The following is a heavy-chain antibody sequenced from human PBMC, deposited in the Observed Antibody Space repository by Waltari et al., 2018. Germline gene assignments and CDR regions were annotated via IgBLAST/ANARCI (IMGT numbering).Heavy chain of an antibody. D-gene: IGHD6-13*01. CDR1: GGSISSYY. Sequence: QVQLQESGPGLVKPSETLSLTCTVSGGSISSYYWSWIRQPPGQGLEWIGYIYYSGSTNYNPSLKGRVTISVDTSKNQFSLKLSSVTAADTAVYYCARAQGYSSSWYVDYYYGMDVWGQGTTVTVSS. CDR2: IYYSGST. V-gene: IGHV4-59*01. CDR3: ARAQGYSSSWYVDYYYGMDV. J-gene: IGHJ6*02.